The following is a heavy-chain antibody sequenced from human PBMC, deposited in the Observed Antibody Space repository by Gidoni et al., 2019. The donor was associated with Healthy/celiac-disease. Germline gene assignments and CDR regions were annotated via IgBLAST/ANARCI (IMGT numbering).Heavy chain of an antibody. Sequence: EVQLVESGGGLVQPGGSLRLSCAASGFTFSSYSMNWVRQAPGKGLEWVSYISSSSSTIYYADSVKGRFTISRDNAKNSLYLQMNSLRDEDTAVYYCARGWYSYATRHYGMDVWGQGTTVTVSS. D-gene: IGHD5-18*01. CDR2: ISSSSSTI. V-gene: IGHV3-48*02. CDR1: GFTFSSYS. J-gene: IGHJ6*02. CDR3: ARGWYSYATRHYGMDV.